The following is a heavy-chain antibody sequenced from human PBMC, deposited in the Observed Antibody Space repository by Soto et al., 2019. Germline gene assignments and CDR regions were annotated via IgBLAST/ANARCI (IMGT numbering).Heavy chain of an antibody. CDR2: ISWNSGKI. Sequence: EMHLVESGGGLVQPGRSLTISCAASGFPFDDYAMHWVRQAPGKGLEWVAGISWNSGKIIYADSVKGRFTISRDNAKNSLYLQMNSLRPEDTAWYYCAKMVTWDSSGYYQGGFDCWGQGTLVTVSS. V-gene: IGHV3-9*01. CDR3: AKMVTWDSSGYYQGGFDC. D-gene: IGHD3-22*01. CDR1: GFPFDDYA. J-gene: IGHJ4*02.